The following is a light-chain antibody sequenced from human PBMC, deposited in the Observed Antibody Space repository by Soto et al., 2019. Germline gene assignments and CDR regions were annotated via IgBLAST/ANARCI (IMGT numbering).Light chain of an antibody. CDR1: QSVSSSY. CDR3: QQYSSSLWT. Sequence: EVVLTQSPGTLSLSRGERATLSCRASQSVSSSYLAWYQQKPGQAPRLLIYGASSRATGIPDRFSGSGSGTDFTLTISRLEPEDFAVYYRQQYSSSLWTFGQGTKVDIK. V-gene: IGKV3-20*01. CDR2: GAS. J-gene: IGKJ1*01.